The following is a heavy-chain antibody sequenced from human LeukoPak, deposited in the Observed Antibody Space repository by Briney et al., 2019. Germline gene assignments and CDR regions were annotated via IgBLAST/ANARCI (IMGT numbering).Heavy chain of an antibody. CDR3: ARALGRGYSYGYSDY. Sequence: GASVKVSCKASGYTFTGYYMHWVRQSPGQGLEWMGWINPNSGGTNYAQKFQSRVTMTRDTSISTAYMELSRLRSDDTAVYYCARALGRGYSYGYSDYWGQGTLVTVSS. D-gene: IGHD5-18*01. CDR2: INPNSGGT. CDR1: GYTFTGYY. J-gene: IGHJ4*02. V-gene: IGHV1-2*02.